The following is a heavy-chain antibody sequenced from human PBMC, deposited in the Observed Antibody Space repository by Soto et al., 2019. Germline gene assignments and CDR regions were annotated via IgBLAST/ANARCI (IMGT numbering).Heavy chain of an antibody. CDR2: IYYSGST. J-gene: IGHJ5*02. Sequence: SETLSLTCTVSGDSISSSTYHWGWIRQPPGKGLEWIGSIYYSGSTYYNPSLKSRVTISVDMSKKQFSLNLSSVTAADTAVYYCSRNGGDRHGWVSSSGQGTLVTVYS. V-gene: IGHV4-39*01. CDR3: SRNGGDRHGWVSS. D-gene: IGHD5-18*01. CDR1: GDSISSSTYH.